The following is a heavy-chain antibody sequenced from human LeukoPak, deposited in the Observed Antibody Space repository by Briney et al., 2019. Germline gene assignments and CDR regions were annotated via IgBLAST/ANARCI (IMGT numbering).Heavy chain of an antibody. D-gene: IGHD3-22*01. Sequence: GESLKISCKGSGYSFTSYWIGWVRQMPGKGLEWMGIIYPGDSDTRYSPSFQGQVTISADKSISTAYLQWSSLKASDTAMYYCARLESPYDSSGYFGYWGQGTLVTVSS. CDR3: ARLESPYDSSGYFGY. CDR2: IYPGDSDT. CDR1: GYSFTSYW. J-gene: IGHJ4*02. V-gene: IGHV5-51*01.